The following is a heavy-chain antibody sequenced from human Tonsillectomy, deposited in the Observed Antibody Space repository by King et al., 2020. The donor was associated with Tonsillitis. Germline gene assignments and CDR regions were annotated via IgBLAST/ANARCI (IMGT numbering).Heavy chain of an antibody. CDR2: IYYSGHA. D-gene: IGHD4-17*01. J-gene: IGHJ4*02. CDR3: ARGSLGDSHPDY. CDR1: GDPMANYY. V-gene: IGHV4-59*01. Sequence: LQLQESGPGLVKPSETLSLTCTVSGDPMANYYWTWIRQPPGKGLEWIGHIYYSGHANYSPSLKSRVAILVDKSKNQFSLRLISVTASDMGVYFCARGSLGDSHPDYWGRGTLVTVSS.